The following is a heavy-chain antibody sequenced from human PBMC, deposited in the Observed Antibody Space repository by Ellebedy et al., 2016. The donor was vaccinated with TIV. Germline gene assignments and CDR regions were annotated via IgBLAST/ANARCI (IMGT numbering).Heavy chain of an antibody. Sequence: GGSLRLSCAASGFTFSSYAMSWVRQGPGKGLEWVSSISGSGGSTYYADSVRGRFSISRDNSKNTLFLQVNSQRAEDTAVYYCAKDVNSLPDYYFDYWGQGSLVTVSS. D-gene: IGHD5-18*01. CDR1: GFTFSSYA. CDR3: AKDVNSLPDYYFDY. J-gene: IGHJ4*02. V-gene: IGHV3-23*01. CDR2: ISGSGGST.